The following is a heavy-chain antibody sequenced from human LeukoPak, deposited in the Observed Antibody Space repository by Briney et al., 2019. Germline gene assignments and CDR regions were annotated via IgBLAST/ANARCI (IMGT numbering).Heavy chain of an antibody. CDR3: ARVGDSSSWYLLDY. D-gene: IGHD6-13*01. J-gene: IGHJ4*02. V-gene: IGHV3-74*01. CDR2: INSDGSST. Sequence: PGGSLRLSCAASGFTFSSYWMHWVRQAPGKGLVWVSRINSDGSSTSYADSVKGRFTISRDNAKNTLYLQMNSLRAEDTAVYYCARVGDSSSWYLLDYWGQGTLVTVSS. CDR1: GFTFSSYW.